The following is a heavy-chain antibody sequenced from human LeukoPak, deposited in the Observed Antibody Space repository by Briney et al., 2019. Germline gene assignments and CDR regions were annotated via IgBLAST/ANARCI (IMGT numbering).Heavy chain of an antibody. Sequence: PGGSLRLSCAASGFTFSSYAMSWVRQAPGKGLEWVSAVSSSGGSTNYADYVKGQFTISRDNSKNTVYLHMNNLRAEDTAVYYCARDLDYSDYYYYGMDVWGQGTTVTVSS. CDR3: ARDLDYSDYYYYGMDV. J-gene: IGHJ6*02. V-gene: IGHV3-23*01. CDR1: GFTFSSYA. D-gene: IGHD4-11*01. CDR2: VSSSGGST.